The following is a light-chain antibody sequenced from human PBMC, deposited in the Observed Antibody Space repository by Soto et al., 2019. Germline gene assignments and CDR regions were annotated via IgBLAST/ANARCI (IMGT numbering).Light chain of an antibody. CDR2: EVS. CDR3: SSYTSRNTWV. V-gene: IGLV2-14*01. J-gene: IGLJ3*02. Sequence: QSALTQPASVSGSPGQSITISCTGTSSDVGGHNYVSWYQQHPGKAPTFMIFEVSNRPSGVSNRFSGSKSGNTASLTISGLQAEDEADYYCSSYTSRNTWVFGGGTKLTVL. CDR1: SSDVGGHNY.